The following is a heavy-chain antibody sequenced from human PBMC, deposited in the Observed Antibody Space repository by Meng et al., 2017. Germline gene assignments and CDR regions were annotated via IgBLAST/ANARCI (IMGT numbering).Heavy chain of an antibody. CDR3: ASSGGGPFDY. Sequence: QVQLLESGPGLAKPSQTLSLTCSVSGASLSSGGFYWGWIRQRPGKGLEWIGYIYYSGTYYRSSLKSRLTISEDTAANQFSLKLTAVTAADTAVYYCASSGGGPFDYWGQGTLVTVSS. J-gene: IGHJ4*02. D-gene: IGHD6-19*01. CDR1: GASLSSGGFY. CDR2: IYYSGT. V-gene: IGHV4-31*03.